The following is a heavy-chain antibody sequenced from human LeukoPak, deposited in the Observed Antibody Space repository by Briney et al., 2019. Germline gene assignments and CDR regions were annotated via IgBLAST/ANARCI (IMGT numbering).Heavy chain of an antibody. CDR1: GGSISRSSYY. CDR3: ARCGIAAAGRFDP. V-gene: IGHV4-39*01. CDR2: IYYGGSA. J-gene: IGHJ5*02. D-gene: IGHD6-13*01. Sequence: SETLSLTCTVSGGSISRSSYYWGWIRQTPGKGPEWIGSIYYGGSAYYNPSLKSRVTISVDTSKNQFSLKLSSVTAADTAVYYCARCGIAAAGRFDPSGQGTPVTVSS.